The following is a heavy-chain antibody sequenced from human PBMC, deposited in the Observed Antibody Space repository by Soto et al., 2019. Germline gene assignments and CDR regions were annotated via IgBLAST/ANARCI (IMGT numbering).Heavy chain of an antibody. CDR2: IIPIPGTA. CDR1: GGTFGSYA. Sequence: QVQLVQSGAEVKKPGSSVKVSCKASGGTFGSYAISWVRQAPGQGLEWMGGIIPIPGTANNAQKFQGRVTIAAEESTSTAYMELSSLRSEDTAVYYWSISQGSSTSLEIYYYYYYGMDVWGQGTTVTVSS. D-gene: IGHD2-2*01. CDR3: SISQGSSTSLEIYYYYYYGMDV. J-gene: IGHJ6*02. V-gene: IGHV1-69*01.